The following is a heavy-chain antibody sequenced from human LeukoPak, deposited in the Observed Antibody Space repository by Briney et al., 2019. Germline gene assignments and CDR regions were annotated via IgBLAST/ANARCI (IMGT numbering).Heavy chain of an antibody. CDR1: GGTFSSYA. V-gene: IGHV1-69*04. J-gene: IGHJ5*02. Sequence: GASVKVSCKASGGTFSSYAISWVRQAPGQGLEWMGRIIPILGIANYAQKFQGRVTITADKSTSTAYMELSSLRSEDTAVYYCVRVSDCSGGSCYSGWEWFDPWGQGTLVTVSS. CDR3: VRVSDCSGGSCYSGWEWFDP. D-gene: IGHD2-15*01. CDR2: IIPILGIA.